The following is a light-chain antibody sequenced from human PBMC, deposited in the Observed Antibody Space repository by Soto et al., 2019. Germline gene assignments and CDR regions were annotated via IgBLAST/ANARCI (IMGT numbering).Light chain of an antibody. J-gene: IGKJ1*01. V-gene: IGKV3-15*01. CDR3: QHYNNWPPWT. Sequence: EIVMAQSPATLSASPGERATLSCRASQSISSKLAWYQQKPGQAPRLLIYGASTRATGIPARFSGSGSGTEFTLTISSLQSEDFAIYYCQHYNNWPPWTFGQGTKVDIK. CDR1: QSISSK. CDR2: GAS.